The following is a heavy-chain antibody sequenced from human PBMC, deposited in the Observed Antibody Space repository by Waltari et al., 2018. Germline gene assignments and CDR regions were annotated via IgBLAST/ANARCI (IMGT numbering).Heavy chain of an antibody. CDR1: GFTFADYA. J-gene: IGHJ4*02. Sequence: EVQLVESGGVVVQPGGSLRLSCAASGFTFADYAMHWVRQAPGKGLEWVSLISWDGGSTYYADSVKGRFTISRDNSKNSLYLQMNSLRAEDTALYYCAKGIGFPWPYFDYWGQGTLVTVSS. CDR3: AKGIGFPWPYFDY. CDR2: ISWDGGST. V-gene: IGHV3-43D*03. D-gene: IGHD5-12*01.